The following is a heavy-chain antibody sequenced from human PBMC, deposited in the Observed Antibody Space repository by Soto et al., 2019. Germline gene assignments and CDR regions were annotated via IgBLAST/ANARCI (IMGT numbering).Heavy chain of an antibody. CDR1: GGSNNSSNW. J-gene: IGHJ5*02. Sequence: SETLSLTCAVSGGSNNSSNWWSWVRQPPGKGLEWIGEIYHSGSTNYNPSLKSRVTISVDKSKNQFSLKLSSVTAADTAVYYCARRLPGGQQLVANWFDPWGQGTLVTVSS. CDR2: IYHSGST. CDR3: ARRLPGGQQLVANWFDP. V-gene: IGHV4-4*02. D-gene: IGHD6-13*01.